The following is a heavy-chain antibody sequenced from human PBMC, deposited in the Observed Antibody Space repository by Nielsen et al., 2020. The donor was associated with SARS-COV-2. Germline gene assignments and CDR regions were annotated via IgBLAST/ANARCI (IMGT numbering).Heavy chain of an antibody. Sequence: GGSLRLSCAASGFTFSGSALHWVRQAPGKGLEWVGRIRSEANDYATAYAASVKGRFTISRDDSRNTTYLQLYRLKTEDTALYFCTRGLSDFWGQGTLVTVSS. CDR3: TRGLSDF. CDR1: GFTFSGSA. J-gene: IGHJ4*02. CDR2: IRSEANDYAT. D-gene: IGHD2-2*01. V-gene: IGHV3-73*01.